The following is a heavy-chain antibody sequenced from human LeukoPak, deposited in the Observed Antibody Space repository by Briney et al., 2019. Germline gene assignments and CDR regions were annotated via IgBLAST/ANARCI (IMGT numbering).Heavy chain of an antibody. D-gene: IGHD6-6*01. CDR1: GYTFTNYG. J-gene: IGHJ4*02. CDR2: ISDYNGDT. Sequence: ASVKVSCKASGYTFTNYGITWVRQAPGQGLEWMGWISDYNGDTNYAQKFQGRVTMTTDTSTNTAYMELSSLRSEDTAVYYCATGRWQLAHFDYWGQGTLVTVSS. V-gene: IGHV1-18*01. CDR3: ATGRWQLAHFDY.